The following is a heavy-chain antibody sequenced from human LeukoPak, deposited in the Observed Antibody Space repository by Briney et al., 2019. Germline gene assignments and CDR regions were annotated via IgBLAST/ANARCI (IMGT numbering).Heavy chain of an antibody. CDR3: ARNPTNYDILTGDPMGLLGP. CDR1: GYTFTGYY. J-gene: IGHJ5*02. Sequence: ASVKVSCKASGYTFTGYYMHWVRQAPGQGLEWMGWINPNSGGTNYAQKFQGRVTMTRNTSISTAYMELSTLRSDDTAVSYCARNPTNYDILTGDPMGLLGPWGQGTLVTVSS. CDR2: INPNSGGT. V-gene: IGHV1-2*02. D-gene: IGHD3-9*01.